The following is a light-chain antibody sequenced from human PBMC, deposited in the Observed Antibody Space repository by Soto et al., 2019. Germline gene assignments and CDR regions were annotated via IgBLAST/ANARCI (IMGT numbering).Light chain of an antibody. Sequence: EIVMTQSPATLSVSPGERATLSCRASQSVSSNLAWYQQKPGQAPRLLIYGASTRATSIPARFSGSGSGTEFTLTISSLQSEDFAVYYCQQYNNWLWTVGQGTKVEIK. CDR3: QQYNNWLWT. CDR1: QSVSSN. J-gene: IGKJ1*01. V-gene: IGKV3-15*01. CDR2: GAS.